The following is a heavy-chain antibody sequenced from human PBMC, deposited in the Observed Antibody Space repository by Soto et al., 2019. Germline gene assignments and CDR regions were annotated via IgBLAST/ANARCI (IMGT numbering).Heavy chain of an antibody. D-gene: IGHD3-3*01. J-gene: IGHJ3*02. CDR3: ARDFTIFGVVIISAFDI. V-gene: IGHV1-46*03. Sequence: ASVKVSCKASGYTFTSYYMHWVRQAPGQGLEWMGIINPSGGSTSYAQKFQGRVTMTRDTSTSTVYMELSSLRSEDTAVYYCARDFTIFGVVIISAFDIWGQGTMVTVS. CDR2: INPSGGST. CDR1: GYTFTSYY.